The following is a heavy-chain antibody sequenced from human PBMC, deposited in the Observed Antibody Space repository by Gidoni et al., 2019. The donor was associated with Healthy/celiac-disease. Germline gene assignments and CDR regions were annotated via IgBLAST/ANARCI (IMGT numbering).Heavy chain of an antibody. D-gene: IGHD3-9*01. V-gene: IGHV4-34*01. CDR3: ARGLFGWSEAYYFDY. CDR1: GGSSSGYY. CDR2: INHSGST. J-gene: IGHJ4*02. Sequence: QVQLQQWGAGLLKPSETLSLTCAVYGGSSSGYYGSWIPQPPGKRLGWIGEINHSGSTNYNPSLKSRVTISVDTSKNQFSLKLSSVTAADTAVYYCARGLFGWSEAYYFDYWGQGTLVTVSS.